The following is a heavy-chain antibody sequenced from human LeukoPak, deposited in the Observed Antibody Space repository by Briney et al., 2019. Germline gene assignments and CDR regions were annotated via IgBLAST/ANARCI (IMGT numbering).Heavy chain of an antibody. CDR3: VRDGGGTTPYDC. CDR1: GFTFSSYW. CDR2: INTDGSST. Sequence: GGSLRLSCAASGFTFSSYWMRWVRQAPGKGLVWVSRINTDGSSTSYADSVKGRFTISRDNAKNTLYLQMNSLRVGDTAVYYCVRDGGGTTPYDCWGQGTLVTVSS. V-gene: IGHV3-74*01. D-gene: IGHD1-7*01. J-gene: IGHJ4*02.